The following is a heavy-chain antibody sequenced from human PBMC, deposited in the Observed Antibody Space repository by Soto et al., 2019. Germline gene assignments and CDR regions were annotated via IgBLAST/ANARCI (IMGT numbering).Heavy chain of an antibody. J-gene: IGHJ5*02. CDR2: INTNTGDT. CDR3: ARWVGASHWFDP. D-gene: IGHD1-26*01. CDR1: GYTFTGYH. Sequence: ASVKVSCKTSGYTFTGYHIHWVRQAPGQGLEWMGWINTNTGDTNYAQKFQGWVTMTRDTSINTAYVQLSRLTSDDTAVYYCARWVGASHWFDPCGQGTLVTVSS. V-gene: IGHV1-2*04.